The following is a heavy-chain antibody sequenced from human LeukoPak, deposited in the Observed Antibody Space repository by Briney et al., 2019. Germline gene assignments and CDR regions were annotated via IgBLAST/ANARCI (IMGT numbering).Heavy chain of an antibody. CDR1: GGTFSSYA. J-gene: IGHJ5*02. Sequence: GASVKVSCKASGGTFSSYAISWVRQAPGQGLEWMGGIIPIFGTANYAQKFQGRVTITTDESTSTAYMELSSLRSEDTAVYYCARGEAELGIANWFDPWGQGTLVTVSS. CDR2: IIPIFGTA. V-gene: IGHV1-69*05. D-gene: IGHD7-27*01. CDR3: ARGEAELGIANWFDP.